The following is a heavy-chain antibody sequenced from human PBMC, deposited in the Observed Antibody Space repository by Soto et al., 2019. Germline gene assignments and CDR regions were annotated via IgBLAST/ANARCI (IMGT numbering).Heavy chain of an antibody. CDR3: ARGGGAFDI. J-gene: IGHJ3*02. Sequence: QVQLVQSGAEVKKPGATVKVSCKASGYIVTNYGINWVRQAPGQGLEWMGCISGYSGNAYYAQKRQDRVNMTTDTSTTTAYMELRSLRSDDTAVYYCARGGGAFDIWGQGTMVTVSS. CDR1: GYIVTNYG. V-gene: IGHV1-18*01. CDR2: ISGYSGNA.